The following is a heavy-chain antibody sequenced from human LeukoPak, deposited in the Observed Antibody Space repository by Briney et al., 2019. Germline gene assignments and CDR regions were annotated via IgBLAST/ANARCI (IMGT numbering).Heavy chain of an antibody. CDR1: GFTFSNYA. V-gene: IGHV3-23*01. D-gene: IGHD2-8*02. J-gene: IGHJ4*02. Sequence: GGSLRLSCVASGFTFSNYAMTWVRQAPGKGLEWVSAISGGGGHTYHTDSVKGRFTVSRDNSRNSLYLQMNSLRAEDTAVYYCARTLLGRLFDYWGQGTLVTVSS. CDR3: ARTLLGRLFDY. CDR2: ISGGGGHT.